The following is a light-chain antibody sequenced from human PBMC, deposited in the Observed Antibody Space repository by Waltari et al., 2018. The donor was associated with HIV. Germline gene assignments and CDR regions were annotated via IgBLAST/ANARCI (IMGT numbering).Light chain of an antibody. CDR2: EVT. V-gene: IGLV2-8*01. CDR3: TSYVDNYVVF. Sequence: QSALTQPPSASGSPGQSVTISCTGTSNDVGAYDYVSWYQQHPGRAPKLLIYEVTKRPSGVPDRCPGSKSGNTASLTVSGLQAEDDGHYYCTSYVDNYVVFFGGGTKLTVL. J-gene: IGLJ2*01. CDR1: SNDVGAYDY.